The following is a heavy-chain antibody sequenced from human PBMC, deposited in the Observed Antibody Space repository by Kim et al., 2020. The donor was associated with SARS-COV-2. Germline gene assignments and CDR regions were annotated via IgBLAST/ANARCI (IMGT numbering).Heavy chain of an antibody. V-gene: IGHV3-23*01. CDR3: AKDLPYNCNHYFDY. D-gene: IGHD1-20*01. Sequence: ADAVKGRFTSSSENSNNTLYLQLNSPRAEDTAVYYCAKDLPYNCNHYFDYWGQGTLVTVSS. J-gene: IGHJ4*02.